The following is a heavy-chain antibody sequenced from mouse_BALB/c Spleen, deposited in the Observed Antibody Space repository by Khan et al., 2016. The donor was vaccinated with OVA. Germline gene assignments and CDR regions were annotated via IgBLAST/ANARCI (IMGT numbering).Heavy chain of an antibody. Sequence: EVQLQQSGPELVKPGASVKMSCKASGYTFTSYVMHWVKQKPGLGLEWIGYIYPFNDDTKYNEKFKDTATLTSDKSSSTAYMELSSLTSEDSAVYYCGPGSTYHVSFAYWGQGTLVTVSS. CDR2: IYPFNDDT. CDR1: GYTFTSYV. J-gene: IGHJ3*01. D-gene: IGHD1-1*01. V-gene: IGHV1S136*01. CDR3: GPGSTYHVSFAY.